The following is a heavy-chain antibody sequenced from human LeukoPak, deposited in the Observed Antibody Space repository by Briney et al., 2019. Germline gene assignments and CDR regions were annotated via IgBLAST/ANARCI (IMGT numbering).Heavy chain of an antibody. V-gene: IGHV4-34*01. CDR3: ARHLEMATIGY. D-gene: IGHD5-24*01. CDR2: INHSGST. CDR1: GGSFSGYY. Sequence: SETLSLTCAVYGGSFSGYYWSWIRQPPGKGLEWIGEINHSGSTNYNPSLKSRVTISVDTSKNQFSLKLSSVTAADTAVYHCARHLEMATIGYWGQGTLVTVSS. J-gene: IGHJ4*02.